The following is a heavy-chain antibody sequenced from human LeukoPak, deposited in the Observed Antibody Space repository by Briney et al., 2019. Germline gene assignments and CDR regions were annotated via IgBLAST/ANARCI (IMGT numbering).Heavy chain of an antibody. CDR3: ARGGLGGEALEV. V-gene: IGHV3-66*02. J-gene: IGHJ3*01. D-gene: IGHD3-10*01. Sequence: GGSLRLSCAASGFTVSGHYMSWVRQAPGKGLEWVSVIHSGGTAYYADSVKGRFTNSRDNSKNTLFLQLNSLRPEDTALYYCARGGLGGEALEVWGQGTMVTVSS. CDR1: GFTVSGHY. CDR2: IHSGGTA.